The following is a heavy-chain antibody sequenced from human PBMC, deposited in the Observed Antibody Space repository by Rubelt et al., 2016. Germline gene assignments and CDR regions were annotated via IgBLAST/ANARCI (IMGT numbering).Heavy chain of an antibody. V-gene: IGHV4-59*01. J-gene: IGHJ4*02. CDR3: ARSIASGYYYYRFFDY. D-gene: IGHD3-10*01. Sequence: QVQLQESGPGLVKPSETLSLTCTVSGGSISSYYWSWIRQPPGKGLEWIGYIYYSGSTNYNPPLNSRVTISVDTSKNQFSLKLSSVTAADTAVYYCARSIASGYYYYRFFDYWGQGTLVTVSS. CDR2: IYYSGST. CDR1: GGSISSYY.